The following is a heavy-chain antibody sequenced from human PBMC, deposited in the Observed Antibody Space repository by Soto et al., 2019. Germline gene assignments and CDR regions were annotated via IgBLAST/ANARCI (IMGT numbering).Heavy chain of an antibody. J-gene: IGHJ4*02. CDR2: ISSTTNYI. CDR3: ARGSEHLTSYFVY. V-gene: IGHV3-21*01. CDR1: PFTLTRYS. Sequence: GGSLRLSCAASPFTLTRYSMNCARQAPGKGLEWVSSISSTTNYIYYADSMKGRFTVSRDNAKNSVYLEMNSLSAEDTALYYCARGSEHLTSYFVYWDQGTLVAVFS.